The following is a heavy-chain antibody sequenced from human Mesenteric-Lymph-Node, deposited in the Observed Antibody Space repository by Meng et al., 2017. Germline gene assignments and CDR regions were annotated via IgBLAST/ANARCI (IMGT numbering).Heavy chain of an antibody. J-gene: IGHJ5*01. Sequence: GESLKIPCAASGFSFSFYAMTWVRQAPGKGLECVSGISGNGGVTFYVDSVKARFTISRDTSKNTLYLQMNSLTAEDTAVYYCAREPGYGSGSWGHGTLVTVSS. CDR2: ISGNGGVT. V-gene: IGHV3-23*01. CDR1: GFSFSFYA. D-gene: IGHD3-10*01. CDR3: AREPGYGSGS.